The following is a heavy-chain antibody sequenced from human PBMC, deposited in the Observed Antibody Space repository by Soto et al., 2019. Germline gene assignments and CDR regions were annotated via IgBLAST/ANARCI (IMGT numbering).Heavy chain of an antibody. J-gene: IGHJ4*02. CDR1: GDSINNYY. Sequence: SETLSLTCSVSGDSINNYYWSWIRQPPGKGLEWIGYIYYSGSTNYNPSLTSRVTISVDTPNNQFSLKLSSVTAADTAVYFCARGGKSGGYFYYCGQGTLVTVS. CDR3: ARGGKSGGYFYY. D-gene: IGHD2-15*01. V-gene: IGHV4-59*01. CDR2: IYYSGST.